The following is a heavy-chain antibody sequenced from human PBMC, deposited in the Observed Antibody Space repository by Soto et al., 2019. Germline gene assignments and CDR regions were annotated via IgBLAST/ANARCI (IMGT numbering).Heavy chain of an antibody. V-gene: IGHV3-30*18. CDR1: GFTFSSYG. CDR3: AKDRDIVVVPAAPFAGPDFDY. D-gene: IGHD2-2*01. Sequence: PGGSLRHSCSASGFTFSSYGMHWLRQAPGKGLEWVAVISYDGSNKYYADSVKGRFPISRDNSKNTLYLQMNSLRAEDTAVYYCAKDRDIVVVPAAPFAGPDFDYWGQGT. J-gene: IGHJ4*02. CDR2: ISYDGSNK.